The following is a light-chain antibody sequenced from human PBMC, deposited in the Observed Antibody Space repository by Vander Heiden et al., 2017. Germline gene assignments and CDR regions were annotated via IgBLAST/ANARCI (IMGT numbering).Light chain of an antibody. V-gene: IGLV1-47*01. CDR1: SSNIGSNY. CDR3: AAWDDSLSGWV. J-gene: IGLJ2*01. CDR2: RNN. Sequence: QSVLTQPPSASGTPGQRVTISCSGSSSNIGSNYIYWYQQLPGTAPKRLIYRNNQRPSGVPDRFSCYKSGTYASREISGLRSEDEADDYCAAWDDSLSGWVFGGGTKLTVL.